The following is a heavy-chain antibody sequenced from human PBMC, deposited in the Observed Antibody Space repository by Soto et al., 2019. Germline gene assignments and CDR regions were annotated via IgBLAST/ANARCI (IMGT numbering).Heavy chain of an antibody. D-gene: IGHD5-18*01. CDR3: ARDRIQLWTNYYYYYGMDV. J-gene: IGHJ6*02. V-gene: IGHV1-69*13. Sequence: SVKVSCKASGGTFSSHAISWVRQAPGQGLEWMGGIIPIFGTANYAQKFQGRVTITADESTSTAYMELSSLRSEDTAVYYCARDRIQLWTNYYYYYGMDVWGQGTTVTVSS. CDR1: GGTFSSHA. CDR2: IIPIFGTA.